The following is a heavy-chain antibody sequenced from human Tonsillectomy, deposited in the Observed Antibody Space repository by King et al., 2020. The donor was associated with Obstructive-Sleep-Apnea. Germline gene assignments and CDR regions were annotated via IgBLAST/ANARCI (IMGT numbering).Heavy chain of an antibody. V-gene: IGHV4-59*01. CDR1: GGSISSYY. CDR2: IYYSGST. CDR3: SRGYVSIDY. J-gene: IGHJ4*02. D-gene: IGHD3-10*01. Sequence: VQLQESGPGLVKPSETLSLTCTVSGGSISSYYWSWIRQPPGKGLAWIGYIYYSGSTNYNPSLKSRVTISVDTSKNQFSLKLSSVTAADTAVYYCSRGYVSIDYWGQGTLVTVSS.